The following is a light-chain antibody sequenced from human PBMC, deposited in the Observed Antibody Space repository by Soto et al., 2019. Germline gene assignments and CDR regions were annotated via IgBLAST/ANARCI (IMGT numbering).Light chain of an antibody. CDR2: GAS. CDR1: QSVSSSY. J-gene: IGKJ1*01. V-gene: IGKV3-20*01. Sequence: IVLTQSPGTLSLSPWERATLSCRASQSVSSSYLAWYQQKPGQAPRLLIYGASSRATGIPDRFSGSGSGTDFTLTISSLQSEDSAVYYCQQYNNWPWTFGQGTKVDIK. CDR3: QQYNNWPWT.